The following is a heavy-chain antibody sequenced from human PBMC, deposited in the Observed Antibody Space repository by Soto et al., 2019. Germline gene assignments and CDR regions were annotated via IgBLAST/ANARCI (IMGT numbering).Heavy chain of an antibody. V-gene: IGHV4-30-4*01. D-gene: IGHD2-15*01. CDR2: IYYSGST. Sequence: SETLSLTCTVSGGSISSGDYYWGWIRQPPGKGLEWIGYIYYSGSTYYNPSLKSRVTISVDTSKNQFSLKLSSVTAADTAVYYCARDSGGYCSGGSCPYNWFDPWGQGTLVTVS. CDR3: ARDSGGYCSGGSCPYNWFDP. J-gene: IGHJ5*02. CDR1: GGSISSGDYY.